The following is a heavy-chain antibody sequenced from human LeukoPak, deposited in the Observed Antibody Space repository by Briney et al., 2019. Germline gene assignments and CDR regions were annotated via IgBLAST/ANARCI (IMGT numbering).Heavy chain of an antibody. Sequence: GASVKVSCKASGFTFTRSAMQWVRQARGQRLEWIGWIVVGSGNTNYAQKFQERVTITRDMSTSTAYMELSSLRSEDTAVYFCAAADYYDSSGYYPYAFHIWGLGTMVTASS. CDR3: AAADYYDSSGYYPYAFHI. CDR1: GFTFTRSA. V-gene: IGHV1-58*02. D-gene: IGHD3-22*01. CDR2: IVVGSGNT. J-gene: IGHJ3*02.